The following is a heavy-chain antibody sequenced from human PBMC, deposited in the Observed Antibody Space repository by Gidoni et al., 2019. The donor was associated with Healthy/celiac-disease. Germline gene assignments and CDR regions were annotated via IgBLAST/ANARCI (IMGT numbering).Heavy chain of an antibody. CDR3: ASYSSSWWYFDL. CDR2: ISGSGGST. CDR1: GFTFSSYA. J-gene: IGHJ2*01. D-gene: IGHD6-13*01. V-gene: IGHV3-23*04. Sequence: EVQLVESGGGLVQPGGSLTLSCAASGFTFSSYAMSWVRQAPGKGLEWVSAISGSGGSTYYADSVKGRFTISRDNSKNTLYLQMNSLRAEDTAVYYCASYSSSWWYFDLWGRGTLVTVSS.